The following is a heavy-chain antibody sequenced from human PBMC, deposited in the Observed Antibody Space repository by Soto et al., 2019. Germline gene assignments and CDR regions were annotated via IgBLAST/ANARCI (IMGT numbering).Heavy chain of an antibody. J-gene: IGHJ5*02. D-gene: IGHD2-2*02. V-gene: IGHV5-51*01. Sequence: PGESLKISCKTYGYSFTAYWIAWVRQVPGKGLEWMGVIYPGDSDTRYSPSFQGQVTISADKSINTAYLQWNSLRASDTAMYYCARLYPANNRYPGTWGQGTLVTVSS. CDR1: GYSFTAYW. CDR2: IYPGDSDT. CDR3: ARLYPANNRYPGT.